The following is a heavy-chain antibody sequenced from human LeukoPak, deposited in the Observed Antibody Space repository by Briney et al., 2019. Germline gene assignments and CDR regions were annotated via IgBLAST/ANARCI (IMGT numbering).Heavy chain of an antibody. CDR1: GGSISSSSYY. CDR3: ARGLGSGSYPNAFDY. Sequence: SETLSLTCTVSGGSISSSSYYWGWIRQPPGKGPEWIGSIYYSGSTYYNPSLKSRVTISVDTSKNQFSLKLSSVTAADTAVYYCARGLGSGSYPNAFDYWGQGTLVTVSS. CDR2: IYYSGST. J-gene: IGHJ4*02. D-gene: IGHD1-26*01. V-gene: IGHV4-39*07.